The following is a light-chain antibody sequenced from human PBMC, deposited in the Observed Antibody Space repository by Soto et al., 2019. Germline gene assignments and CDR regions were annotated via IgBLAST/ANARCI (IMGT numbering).Light chain of an antibody. CDR1: QSVATY. CDR2: DAS. CDR3: QHYHQWPSFS. V-gene: IGKV3-15*01. J-gene: IGKJ2*01. Sequence: IVMTQSPATLSVSPGERVTLSCRASQSVATYITWYQQKPGQAPRLLIYDASIRATDVPARFSGSGSGTEFTLTISSLQSEDFAVYYCQHYHQWPSFSFGPGTKLEIK.